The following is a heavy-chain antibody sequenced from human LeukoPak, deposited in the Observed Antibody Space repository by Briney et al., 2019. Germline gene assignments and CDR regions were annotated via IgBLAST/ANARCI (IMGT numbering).Heavy chain of an antibody. Sequence: PSETLSLTCTVSGGSISSYYWSWIRQPPGKGLEWIGYIYTSGSTNYNPSLKSRVTISVDTSKNHFSLKLSSVTAADTAVYYCARHVTYCSSTSCYFHDAFDIWGQGTMVTVSS. CDR2: IYTSGST. CDR1: GGSISSYY. D-gene: IGHD2-2*01. V-gene: IGHV4-4*09. CDR3: ARHVTYCSSTSCYFHDAFDI. J-gene: IGHJ3*02.